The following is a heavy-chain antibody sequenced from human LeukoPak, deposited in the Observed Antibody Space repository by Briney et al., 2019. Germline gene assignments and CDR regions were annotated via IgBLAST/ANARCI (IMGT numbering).Heavy chain of an antibody. D-gene: IGHD5-24*01. V-gene: IGHV4-34*01. Sequence: SETLSLTCAVYRGSFSDHYWSWIRQPPGKGLEWIGEINHSGITDHNPSLKSRVTISVDTSKNEISLKVSSVSAADTAVYYCASVAMATTNFDYWGQGILVTVSS. CDR2: INHSGIT. CDR3: ASVAMATTNFDY. J-gene: IGHJ4*02. CDR1: RGSFSDHY.